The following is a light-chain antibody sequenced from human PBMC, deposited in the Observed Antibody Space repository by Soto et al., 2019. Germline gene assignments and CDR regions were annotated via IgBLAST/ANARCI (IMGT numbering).Light chain of an antibody. V-gene: IGLV1-51*01. Sequence: QSVWTQPPSVSAAPGQKVSISCSGSSSNIGDNYVSWYQQFPGTAPKLLIYDNNKRPSGIPDRFSGSASGTSATLGITGLQTGDEADYYCGTWDTSLSAGVFGGGTKLTVL. J-gene: IGLJ2*01. CDR2: DNN. CDR3: GTWDTSLSAGV. CDR1: SSNIGDNY.